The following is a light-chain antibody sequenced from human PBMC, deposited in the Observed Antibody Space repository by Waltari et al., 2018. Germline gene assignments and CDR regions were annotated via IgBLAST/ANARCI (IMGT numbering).Light chain of an antibody. J-gene: IGKJ5*01. Sequence: EIVLTQSPATLSLSPGAGATLSCRASQSLSSSLAWYQQKPGQAPRLLIYDTSNRATGIPARFSGRGSGTDVTLTISSLEADDFALYYCQHRSSWPPEVSFGQGTRLEIK. CDR3: QHRSSWPPEVS. CDR2: DTS. CDR1: QSLSSS. V-gene: IGKV3-11*01.